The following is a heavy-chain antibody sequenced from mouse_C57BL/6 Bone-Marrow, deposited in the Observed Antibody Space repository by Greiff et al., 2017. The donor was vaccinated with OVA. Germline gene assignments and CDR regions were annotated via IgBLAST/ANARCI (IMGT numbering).Heavy chain of an antibody. D-gene: IGHD1-1*01. V-gene: IGHV1-26*01. CDR1: GYTFTDYY. J-gene: IGHJ4*01. CDR2: INPNNGGT. Sequence: VQLQQSGPELVKPGASVKISCKASGYTFTDYYMNWVKQSHGKSLEWIGDINPNNGGTSYNQKFKGKATLTVDKSSSTAYMELRSLTSEDSAVYYCAGIYYYGSEAMDYWGQGTSVTVSS. CDR3: AGIYYYGSEAMDY.